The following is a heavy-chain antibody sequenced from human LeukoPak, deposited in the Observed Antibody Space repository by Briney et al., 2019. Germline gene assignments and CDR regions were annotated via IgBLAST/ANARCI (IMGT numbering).Heavy chain of an antibody. Sequence: ASVKVSCKASGYSFTGNHLHWVRQAPGQGLEWMGRTNPKSGGTNYAQKFQDRVTMTRDTSISTAYIELRRLRSDDTAVYYCASEGVSQGFLKAAPVLNDWGQGTLVIVSS. J-gene: IGHJ4*02. CDR1: GYSFTGNH. CDR3: ASEGVSQGFLKAAPVLND. V-gene: IGHV1-2*06. D-gene: IGHD6-13*01. CDR2: TNPKSGGT.